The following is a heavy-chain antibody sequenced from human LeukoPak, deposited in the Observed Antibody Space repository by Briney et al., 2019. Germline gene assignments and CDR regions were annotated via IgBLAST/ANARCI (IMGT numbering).Heavy chain of an antibody. CDR3: ARVDYYDSSGYWNNWFDP. CDR1: GYTFTSYY. J-gene: IGHJ5*02. Sequence: GASVKVSCKSSGYTFTSYYMHWVREAPGQGLEWMGIINPSGGSTSYAQKFQGRVTMTRDTSTSTVYMELSSLRSEDTAVYYCARVDYYDSSGYWNNWFDPWGQGTLVTVSS. D-gene: IGHD3-22*01. V-gene: IGHV1-46*01. CDR2: INPSGGST.